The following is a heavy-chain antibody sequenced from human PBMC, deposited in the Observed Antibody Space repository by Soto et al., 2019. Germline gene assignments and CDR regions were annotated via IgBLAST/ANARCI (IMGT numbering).Heavy chain of an antibody. CDR3: AKDKPGTTSFDY. Sequence: GGSLRLSCAASGFSISSNAMYWVRQAPGKGLEWVSGISYSGGTTHYADSVKGRFTISRDTSKNTLYLQLNNLRADDTAISYCAKDKPGTTSFDYWGQGTLVTVSS. J-gene: IGHJ4*02. CDR2: ISYSGGTT. D-gene: IGHD1-1*01. CDR1: GFSISSNA. V-gene: IGHV3-23*01.